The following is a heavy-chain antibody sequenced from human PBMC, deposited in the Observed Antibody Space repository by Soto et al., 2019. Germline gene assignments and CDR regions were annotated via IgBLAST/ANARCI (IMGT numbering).Heavy chain of an antibody. CDR3: VRYYGARVYFDY. Sequence: QVQLQESGPGLVKPSQTLSLTCTVSGGSINNGDYYWSWIRQPPEKGLEWIGYIYYSGSTYYNQSLTSRVTISVDTSMNKFSLHLNSVTAADTAVYYYVRYYGARVYFDYWGQGSLVTVSS. CDR1: GGSINNGDYY. V-gene: IGHV4-30-4*01. D-gene: IGHD4-17*01. J-gene: IGHJ4*02. CDR2: IYYSGST.